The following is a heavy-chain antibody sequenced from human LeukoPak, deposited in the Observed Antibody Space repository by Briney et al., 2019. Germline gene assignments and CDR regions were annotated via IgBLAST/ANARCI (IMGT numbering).Heavy chain of an antibody. V-gene: IGHV1-46*01. D-gene: IGHD2-2*01. CDR1: GYTFTSYY. CDR3: GRDQVVVVPDSQDAFDI. Sequence: ASVKVSCKASGYTFTSYYMHWVRQAPGQGLEWMGIINPSGGSTSYAQKFQGRVTMTRDMSTSTVYMELSSLRSEDTAVYYCGRDQVVVVPDSQDAFDIWGQGTMVTVSS. J-gene: IGHJ3*02. CDR2: INPSGGST.